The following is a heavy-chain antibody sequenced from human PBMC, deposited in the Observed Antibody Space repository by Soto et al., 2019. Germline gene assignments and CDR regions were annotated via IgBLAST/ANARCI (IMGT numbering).Heavy chain of an antibody. CDR2: MSASGGNT. CDR3: ASLGWRGISPLYR. CDR1: GFTFNTHD. Sequence: EVQLLESGGGLVQPGGSLRLSCAASGFTFNTHDMNWVRQAPGKGLEWVSAMSASGGNTFYADSVKGRFTISRDNSKNTLSLLMSSLRDDDTAVYYCASLGWRGISPLYRWGQGTLVTVSS. J-gene: IGHJ4*02. V-gene: IGHV3-23*01. D-gene: IGHD3-10*01.